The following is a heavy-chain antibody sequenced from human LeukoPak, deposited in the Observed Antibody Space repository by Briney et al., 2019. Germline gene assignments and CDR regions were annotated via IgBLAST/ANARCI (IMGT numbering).Heavy chain of an antibody. J-gene: IGHJ4*02. CDR1: GYTFTDYP. V-gene: IGHV1-2*02. CDR3: ARGAKVGATFDY. Sequence: ASVKVSCKASGYTFTDYPIHWVRQAPGQGLQWMGVFNPYSGATNYARNFQGRVTMTLDTSITTAYMELIRLRVDDTAIYFCARGAKVGATFDYWGQGTLLTVSS. CDR2: FNPYSGAT. D-gene: IGHD1-26*01.